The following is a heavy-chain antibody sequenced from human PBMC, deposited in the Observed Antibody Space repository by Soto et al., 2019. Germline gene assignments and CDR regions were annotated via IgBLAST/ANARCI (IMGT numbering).Heavy chain of an antibody. D-gene: IGHD2-21*01. J-gene: IGHJ4*02. V-gene: IGHV3-72*01. CDR1: GFTFSVHY. CDR3: ARGPKVVVCAIRYDSPDY. Sequence: EVQLVESGGGLVQPGGSLRLSCAASGFTFSVHYMDWVRQAPGKGLEWAGRIRNKANSYTTEYAASVEGRFTISRDDSKNSLYLQMNSLKREDTAVYYCARGPKVVVCAIRYDSPDYCGQGTLVTVSS. CDR2: IRNKANSYTT.